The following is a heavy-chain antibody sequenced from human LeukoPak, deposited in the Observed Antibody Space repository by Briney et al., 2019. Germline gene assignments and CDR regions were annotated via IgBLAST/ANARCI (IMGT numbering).Heavy chain of an antibody. D-gene: IGHD3-22*01. V-gene: IGHV3-20*04. CDR1: IGSFSGYH. J-gene: IGHJ4*02. CDR2: INWNGGST. Sequence: ETPSLTCAVYIGSFSGYHWSWIRQPPGKGLEWVSGINWNGGSTGYADSVKGRFTISRDNAKNSLYLQMNSLRAEDTALYYCARESNYYDSSGYYGYWGQGTLVTVSS. CDR3: ARESNYYDSSGYYGY.